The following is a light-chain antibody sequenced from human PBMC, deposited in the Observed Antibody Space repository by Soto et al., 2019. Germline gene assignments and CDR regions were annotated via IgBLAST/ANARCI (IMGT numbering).Light chain of an antibody. CDR3: QQYGSSRWT. CDR2: GAS. J-gene: IGKJ1*01. Sequence: EIVLTQSPATLSLSPGERATLSCRASQSVSSGYLAWYQQKPGQAPRLLIYGASTRASGIPDRFSGSGSGTDFTLTISRLEPEDFAVYYCQQYGSSRWTFGQGTKV. V-gene: IGKV3-20*01. CDR1: QSVSSGY.